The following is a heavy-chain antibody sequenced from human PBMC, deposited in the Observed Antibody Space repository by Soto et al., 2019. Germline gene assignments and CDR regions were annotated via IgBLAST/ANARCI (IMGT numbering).Heavy chain of an antibody. D-gene: IGHD1-26*01. J-gene: IGHJ2*01. V-gene: IGHV1-3*01. CDR3: ARGGSLYWYFDL. Sequence: QVQLVQSGAEVKKPGASVKVSCKASGYTFTNYAMHWVRQAPGQRLEWMGWINAGNGNTKYSQKFQGRVTITRDTSARTAYMALCSLRSEDTAVYYCARGGSLYWYFDLWGRGTLVTVSS. CDR1: GYTFTNYA. CDR2: INAGNGNT.